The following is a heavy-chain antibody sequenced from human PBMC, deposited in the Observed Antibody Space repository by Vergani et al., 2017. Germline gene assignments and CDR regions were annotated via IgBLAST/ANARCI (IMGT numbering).Heavy chain of an antibody. D-gene: IGHD2-2*01. CDR3: AREGVVPAACFDY. Sequence: QVQLVESGGGVVQPGRSLRLSCAASGFTFSSYAMHWVRQAPGKGLEWVAVISYDGSNKYYADSVKGRFTISRDNSKNTLYLQMNSLRAEDTAVYYCAREGVVPAACFDYGGQGTLVTVSS. J-gene: IGHJ4*02. CDR2: ISYDGSNK. V-gene: IGHV3-30-3*01. CDR1: GFTFSSYA.